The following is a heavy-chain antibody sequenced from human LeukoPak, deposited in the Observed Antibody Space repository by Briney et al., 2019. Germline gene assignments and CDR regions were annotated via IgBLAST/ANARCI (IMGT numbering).Heavy chain of an antibody. V-gene: IGHV4-38-2*02. D-gene: IGHD3-22*01. CDR3: ARHVWEGRYYYDSSGYYYVDGFDY. CDR1: GYSIGSGHF. Sequence: SETLSLTCTVSGYSIGSGHFWGWIRQPPGKGLEWIGSFYHGVSTYYNPSLKSRVTISVDTSKNQFSLKLSSVTAADTAVYYCARHVWEGRYYYDSSGYYYVDGFDYWGQGTLVTVSS. J-gene: IGHJ4*02. CDR2: FYHGVST.